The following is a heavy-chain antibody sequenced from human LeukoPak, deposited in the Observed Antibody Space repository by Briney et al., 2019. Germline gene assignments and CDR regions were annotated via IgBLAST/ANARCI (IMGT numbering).Heavy chain of an antibody. D-gene: IGHD6-6*01. CDR2: IYYSGST. J-gene: IGHJ4*02. V-gene: IGHV4-61*01. CDR1: GGSVSSRRYY. CDR3: ARDGSSSEGFDY. Sequence: SETLSLTCTVSGGSVSSRRYYWTWIRQPPGKGLEWIGYIYYSGSTNYNPSLKSRLTISLDTSKNQFSLKLSSVTAADTSVYYCARDGSSSEGFDYWGQGTLVTVSS.